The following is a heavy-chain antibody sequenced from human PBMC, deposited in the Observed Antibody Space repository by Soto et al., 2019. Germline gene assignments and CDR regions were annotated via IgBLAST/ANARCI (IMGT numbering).Heavy chain of an antibody. D-gene: IGHD4-17*01. CDR1: GYTFTSYG. Sequence: QVQLVQSGAEVKKPGASVKVSCKASGYTFTSYGISGVRQAPGQGLEWMGWISAYNGNTNYAQKLQGRVTMTTDTTTSTAYMELTSLSTDDTAVNYCAIYRNYGDFDYWGQGTLVTVSS. J-gene: IGHJ4*02. CDR2: ISAYNGNT. CDR3: AIYRNYGDFDY. V-gene: IGHV1-18*01.